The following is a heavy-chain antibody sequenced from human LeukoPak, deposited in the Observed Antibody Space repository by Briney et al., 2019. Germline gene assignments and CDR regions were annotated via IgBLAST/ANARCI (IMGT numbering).Heavy chain of an antibody. CDR1: GYTFTRYY. D-gene: IGHD5-24*01. Sequence: ASVKVSCKTSGYTFTRYYMHWVRQAPGQGLECMGVINPSGGSTRYPQKFQGRVTMTRDTSTSTVYMELSSLRSDDTAVYFCAREAFIEMTTIASAFDFWGQGTLVTVSS. V-gene: IGHV1-46*01. J-gene: IGHJ4*02. CDR2: INPSGGST. CDR3: AREAFIEMTTIASAFDF.